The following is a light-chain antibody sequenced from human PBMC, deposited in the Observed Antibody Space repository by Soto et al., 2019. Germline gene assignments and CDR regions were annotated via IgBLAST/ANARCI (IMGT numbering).Light chain of an antibody. V-gene: IGKV3D-15*01. J-gene: IGKJ4*01. CDR3: QQYNNWHPLT. CDR1: QSVSIN. Sequence: EIVMTQSPGTLSVSPGERATLSCRASQSVSINLAWYQQKPGQAPRLLIYDASTRATGIPARFSGSGSETEFTLTISSLQSKDFAVYYCQQYNNWHPLTFGGGTKVEIK. CDR2: DAS.